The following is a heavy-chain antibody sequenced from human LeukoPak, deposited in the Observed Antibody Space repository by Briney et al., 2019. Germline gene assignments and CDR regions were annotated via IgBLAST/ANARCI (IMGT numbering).Heavy chain of an antibody. V-gene: IGHV4-31*03. D-gene: IGHD1-14*01. CDR3: ARGGDRRGFDY. J-gene: IGHJ4*02. CDR1: GDSISNGGYY. CDR2: IYDSGTT. Sequence: SETLPLTCTVSGDSISNGGYYWSWIRLHPGKGLVWVGYIYDSGTTYYSPALQSRVSISVDTSDNTFSLKLKSLTAADTAVYYCARGGDRRGFDYWGQGTLVTVSS.